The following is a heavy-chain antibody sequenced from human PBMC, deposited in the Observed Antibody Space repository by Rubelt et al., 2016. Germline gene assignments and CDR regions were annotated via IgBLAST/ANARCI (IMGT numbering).Heavy chain of an antibody. Sequence: QVQLQESGPGLVKPSETLSLTCTVSGGSISSYYWSWIRQPPGKGLAWIGYIYYTGSTNSNPSIKSRVTISIDTSKNQSALKLRSVTGADTAMYYCARVGGYNSPFNYWGPGTLVTVSS. D-gene: IGHD2/OR15-2a*01. CDR1: GGSISSYY. J-gene: IGHJ4*02. V-gene: IGHV4-59*01. CDR2: IYYTGST. CDR3: ARVGGYNSPFNY.